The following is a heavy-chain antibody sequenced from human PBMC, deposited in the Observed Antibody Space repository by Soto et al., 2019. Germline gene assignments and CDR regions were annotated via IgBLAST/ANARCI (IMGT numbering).Heavy chain of an antibody. V-gene: IGHV3-23*01. D-gene: IGHD1-20*01. CDR2: ISANDVGT. Sequence: EVQLLESGGGVVQPGGSLRLSCEASGFTLRSYAMTWIRQAPGKGLEWVSLISANDVGTYYAESVKTRFTISTDQSRNTVYLQMDSLRADDTAIYYCAKAKNDYNWDNRPPFDYWGQGPFVTVSS. CDR1: GFTLRSYA. J-gene: IGHJ4*02. CDR3: AKAKNDYNWDNRPPFDY.